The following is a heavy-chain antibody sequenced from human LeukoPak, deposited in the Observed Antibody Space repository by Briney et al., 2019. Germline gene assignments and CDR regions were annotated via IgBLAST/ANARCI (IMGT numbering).Heavy chain of an antibody. CDR2: ISSTGSTI. CDR3: ARDYGGSYSY. CDR1: GFTFSSYS. V-gene: IGHV3-48*01. J-gene: IGHJ4*02. D-gene: IGHD1-26*01. Sequence: GGSLRLSCAASGFTFSSYSMNWVRQAPGKGLEWVSYISSTGSTIYYADSVKGRFTISKDNAKSSLYLQMNSLRAEDTAVYYCARDYGGSYSYWGQGTLVTVSS.